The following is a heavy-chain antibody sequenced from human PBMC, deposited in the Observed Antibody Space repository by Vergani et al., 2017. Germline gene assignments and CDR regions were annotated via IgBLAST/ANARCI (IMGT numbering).Heavy chain of an antibody. Sequence: EVQLLESGGDLVQPGGSLRLSCAASGFTFIMHAMSWVRQAPGKGLEWVSTLSASDRRTHYADSVKGRFTISRDISKNTLFLHINSLRPEDTAVYYCAKVGRSEVAGTFGAFDIWGQGTMVTVSS. CDR3: AKVGRSEVAGTFGAFDI. CDR1: GFTFIMHA. CDR2: LSASDRRT. D-gene: IGHD6-19*01. J-gene: IGHJ3*02. V-gene: IGHV3-23*01.